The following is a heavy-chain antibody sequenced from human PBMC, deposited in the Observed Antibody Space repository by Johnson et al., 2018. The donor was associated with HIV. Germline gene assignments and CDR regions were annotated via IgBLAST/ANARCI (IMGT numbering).Heavy chain of an antibody. V-gene: IGHV3-30*03. CDR1: GFTFSSYG. J-gene: IGHJ3*02. Sequence: VQLLESGGGVVQPGRSLRLSCAASGFTFSSYGMHWVRQAPGKGLEWVAVISYDGSNKYYADSVKGRFTISRDNSKNTLYLQMNSLRAEDTAVYYCARVPPGIAKDGAFDIWGQGTMVTVSS. CDR3: ARVPPGIAKDGAFDI. D-gene: IGHD6-13*01. CDR2: ISYDGSNK.